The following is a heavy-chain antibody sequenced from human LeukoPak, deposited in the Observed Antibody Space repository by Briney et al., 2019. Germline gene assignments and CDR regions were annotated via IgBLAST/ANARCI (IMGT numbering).Heavy chain of an antibody. CDR2: ISSSSSYI. CDR3: ARRTPGLFDY. V-gene: IGHV3-21*01. Sequence: PGGSLRLSCAASGFTFSSYSMNWVRQAPGKGLEWVSSISSSSSYIYYAVSVKGRFTISRDNAKNSLYLQMNSLRAEDTAVYYCARRTPGLFDYWGQGTLVTVSS. J-gene: IGHJ4*02. D-gene: IGHD1-14*01. CDR1: GFTFSSYS.